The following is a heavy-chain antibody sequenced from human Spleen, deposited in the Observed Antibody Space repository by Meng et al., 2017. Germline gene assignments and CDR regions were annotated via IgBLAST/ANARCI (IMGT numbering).Heavy chain of an antibody. Sequence: VESQECGAGLWKPSEALPLPCVFSGGSFSDYYWSWIRQPPGKGLEWIGEINHSGSTNYNPSLESRATISVDTSQNNLSLKLSSVTAADSAVYYCARGPTTMAHDFDYWGQGTLVTVSS. J-gene: IGHJ4*02. CDR3: ARGPTTMAHDFDY. CDR1: GGSFSDYY. V-gene: IGHV4-34*01. CDR2: INHSGST. D-gene: IGHD4-11*01.